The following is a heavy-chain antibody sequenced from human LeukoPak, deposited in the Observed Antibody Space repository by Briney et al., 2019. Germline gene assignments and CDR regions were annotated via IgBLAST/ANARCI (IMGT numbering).Heavy chain of an antibody. D-gene: IGHD1-1*01. Sequence: GASVKVSCKASGYTFTAYYMHWVRQAPGQGLEWMGLINPNSGGTNYAQKFQGRVTMTRDTSISTGNMELSRLTSDDTAVYYCARGLTGTEGGYWGQGTLVTVSS. CDR1: GYTFTAYY. CDR2: INPNSGGT. J-gene: IGHJ4*02. CDR3: ARGLTGTEGGY. V-gene: IGHV1-2*02.